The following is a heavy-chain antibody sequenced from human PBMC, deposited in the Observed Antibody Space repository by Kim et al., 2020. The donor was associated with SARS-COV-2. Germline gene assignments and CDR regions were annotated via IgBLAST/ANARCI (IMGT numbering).Heavy chain of an antibody. D-gene: IGHD3-22*01. CDR1: GFTFSNHA. CDR3: ARDDSSGYYFVALDY. CDR2: ISYDGINK. Sequence: GGSLRLSCAASGFTFSNHAMHWVRQAPGKGLEWVGVISYDGINKYYADSVKGRFTISRDNSKNTLYLQMNSLRAEDTAVYYCARDDSSGYYFVALDYWGQGTLVTVSS. V-gene: IGHV3-30*04. J-gene: IGHJ4*02.